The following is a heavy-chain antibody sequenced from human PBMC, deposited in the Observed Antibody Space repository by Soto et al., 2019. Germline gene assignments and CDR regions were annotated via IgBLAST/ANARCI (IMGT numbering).Heavy chain of an antibody. J-gene: IGHJ4*02. CDR1: GFTVSINY. V-gene: IGHV3-53*01. CDR2: LYGGGNT. D-gene: IGHD3-22*01. Sequence: GGSLRLSCAASGFTVSINYMSWVRQAPGKGLEWVSVLYGGGNTYYANSVKGRFTISRDNSNNTLYLQMSSLRAEDTAVYFCARAAYYDNSGYWFFFDYWGQGTLVTVSS. CDR3: ARAAYYDNSGYWFFFDY.